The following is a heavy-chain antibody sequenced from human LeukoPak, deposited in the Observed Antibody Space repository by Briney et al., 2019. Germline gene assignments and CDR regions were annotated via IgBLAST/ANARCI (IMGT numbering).Heavy chain of an antibody. CDR1: GGSISTSAYY. CDR2: IYYSGNT. V-gene: IGHV4-39*01. J-gene: IGHJ4*02. Sequence: SETLSLTCIVSGGSISTSAYYWGWIRQPPGEGLQWIGSIYYSGNTYYNSSLKSRVTISVDTSTSQFSLRLSSVTAADTAVYYCARQPAPTHSHFDYWGQGTLVTVSS. CDR3: ARQPAPTHSHFDY.